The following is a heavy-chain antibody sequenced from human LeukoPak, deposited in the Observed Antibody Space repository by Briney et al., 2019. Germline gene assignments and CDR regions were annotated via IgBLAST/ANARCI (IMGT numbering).Heavy chain of an antibody. D-gene: IGHD2-15*01. CDR3: ARSVIRCGGSCYRKHNWFDP. CDR1: RGSPRGSN. Sequence: PSEGPSVTPVLHRGSPRGSNSCSVRPTLRKRLEWIGQINHSGSTNYNPSLKSRVTISVDTSKYQFSLKLSSVTAADTAVYYCARSVIRCGGSCYRKHNWFDPWGQGTLVTVSS. CDR2: INHSGST. J-gene: IGHJ5*02. V-gene: IGHV4-34*01.